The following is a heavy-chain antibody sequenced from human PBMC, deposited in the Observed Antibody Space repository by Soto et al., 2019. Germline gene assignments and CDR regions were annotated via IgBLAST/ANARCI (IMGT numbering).Heavy chain of an antibody. CDR2: IYYSGST. CDR1: GCSISSGGFY. V-gene: IGHV4-31*03. Sequence: SETLSLTCTVSGCSISSGGFYWSWIRQHPGKGLEWIGYIYYSGSTYYNPSLKSRVTISVDTSKNQFSLKLSSVTAADTAVYYCARHFSVDYFDYWGQGALVTVSS. J-gene: IGHJ4*02. CDR3: ARHFSVDYFDY.